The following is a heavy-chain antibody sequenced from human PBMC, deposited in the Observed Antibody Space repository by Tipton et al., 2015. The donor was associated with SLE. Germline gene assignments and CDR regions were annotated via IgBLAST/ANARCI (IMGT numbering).Heavy chain of an antibody. CDR3: VKSVVVVSPRDYYYYMDV. Sequence: TLSLTCIVSGGSITTRSYYWGWIRQPPGKGLEWIGLIYNSGITNYNPSLQSRVTLSVDMSKNQFSLRLSSVTAADTGVYYCVKSVVVVSPRDYYYYMDVWGKGTTVTVSS. J-gene: IGHJ6*03. V-gene: IGHV4-61*05. D-gene: IGHD2-15*01. CDR1: GGSITTRSYY. CDR2: IYNSGIT.